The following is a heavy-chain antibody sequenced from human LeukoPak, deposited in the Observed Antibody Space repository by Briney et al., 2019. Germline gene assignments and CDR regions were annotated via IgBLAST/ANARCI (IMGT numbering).Heavy chain of an antibody. CDR2: IYYSGST. CDR1: GGSFSSGSYY. Sequence: SETRSLTCTVSGGSFSSGSYYWSWIRQPPGKGLEWIGYIYYSGSTNYNPSLKSRVTISVDTSKNQFSLKLSSVTAADTAVYYCARDPVVYSYGYGWGQGTLVTVSS. V-gene: IGHV4-61*01. J-gene: IGHJ4*02. CDR3: ARDPVVYSYGYG. D-gene: IGHD5-18*01.